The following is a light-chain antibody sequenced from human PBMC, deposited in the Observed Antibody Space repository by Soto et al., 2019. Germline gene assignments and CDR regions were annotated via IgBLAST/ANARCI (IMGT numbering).Light chain of an antibody. V-gene: IGKV4-1*01. CDR1: QSVLYSSNNKNN. CDR3: QQYFSTPYT. CDR2: WAS. J-gene: IGKJ2*01. Sequence: DIVMTQSPDSLAVSLGERATIICKSSQSVLYSSNNKNNLAWYQQKPGQPPKLLIYWASTRESGVPDRFSGSGSVTDFTLTISSLQAEDVAVYYCQQYFSTPYTFGLGTKLEIK.